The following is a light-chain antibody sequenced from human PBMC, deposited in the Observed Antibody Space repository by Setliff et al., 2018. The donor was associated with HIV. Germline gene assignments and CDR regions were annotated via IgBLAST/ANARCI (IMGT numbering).Light chain of an antibody. CDR3: SSYTTSSTLYV. Sequence: QSALAQPASVSGSPGQSITISCTGTSSDIGGYNYVSWFQQHPGKAPKLMIYAVSNRPSGVSNRFSGSRSGNTASLTISGLQVEDEADYYCSSYTTSSTLYVFGPGTKVTVL. CDR1: SSDIGGYNY. J-gene: IGLJ1*01. CDR2: AVS. V-gene: IGLV2-14*03.